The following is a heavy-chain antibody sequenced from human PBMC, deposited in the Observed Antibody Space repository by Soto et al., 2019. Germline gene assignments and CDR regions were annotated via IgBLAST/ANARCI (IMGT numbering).Heavy chain of an antibody. V-gene: IGHV1-18*01. D-gene: IGHD1-26*01. J-gene: IGHJ6*02. CDR3: ARDPPLYYSGSYYPMDV. Sequence: QVQLVQSGAEVKKPGAAVKVSCKTSGYTFTSYGITWVRQAPGKGLEWMGWISGYTGNRYFAQKLRAIVTMTTDTSTSTAYMELRSLRSDDTAVYYCARDPPLYYSGSYYPMDVWGQGTPVTVSS. CDR1: GYTFTSYG. CDR2: ISGYTGNR.